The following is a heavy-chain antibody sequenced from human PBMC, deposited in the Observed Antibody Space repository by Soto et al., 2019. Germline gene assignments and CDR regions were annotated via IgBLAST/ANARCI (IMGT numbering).Heavy chain of an antibody. J-gene: IGHJ6*02. D-gene: IGHD2-2*01. Sequence: EVQLLESGGGLVQPGGSLRLSCGASGFTFSDNAMTWVRQAPGKGLEWVSSISDDGDSTYYADSVKGRFAVSRDNSKNTLFLHMNSLGAEDTAVYYCVKSLSTAVNYGLDVWGQGTSVTVSS. CDR1: GFTFSDNA. CDR2: ISDDGDST. V-gene: IGHV3-23*01. CDR3: VKSLSTAVNYGLDV.